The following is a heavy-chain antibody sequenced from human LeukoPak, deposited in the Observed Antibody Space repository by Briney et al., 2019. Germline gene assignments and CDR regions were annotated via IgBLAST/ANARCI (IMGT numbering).Heavy chain of an antibody. Sequence: GGSLRLSCAASGFTFSSYAMSWVRQAPGKGLEWVSAISGSGGSTYYADSVKGRFTISRDNSKNTLYLQMNSLRAEDTAVYYCARDFWSTVPAEGGLWGQGTLVTVSS. CDR3: ARDFWSTVPAEGGL. J-gene: IGHJ4*02. V-gene: IGHV3-23*01. D-gene: IGHD4-17*01. CDR2: ISGSGGST. CDR1: GFTFSSYA.